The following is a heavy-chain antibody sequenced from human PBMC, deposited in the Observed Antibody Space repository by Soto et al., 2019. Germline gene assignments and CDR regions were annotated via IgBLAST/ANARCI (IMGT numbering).Heavy chain of an antibody. V-gene: IGHV1-69*01. CDR2: IIPIFPTI. CDR1: ASGGTFSSSA. CDR3: ATRVIMGAEADGWVEH. D-gene: IGHD3-16*02. J-gene: IGHJ5*02. Sequence: QVRLVQSGAEMKQPGSSVMVSCKSSASGGTFSSSAIHWVRQAPGQGLEWLGGIIPIFPTIDYAQNFQCRVTISADEVTATVYMELTTLRSRETVVYYCATRVIMGAEADGWVEHCGQGTVVSLSS.